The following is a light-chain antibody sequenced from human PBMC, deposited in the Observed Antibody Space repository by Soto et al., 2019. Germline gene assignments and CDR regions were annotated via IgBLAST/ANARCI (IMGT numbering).Light chain of an antibody. CDR2: EAS. CDR3: QQYVSYPRA. CDR1: RIISSW. V-gene: IGKV1-5*03. J-gene: IGKJ1*01. Sequence: IRLTHLPAPLPCSEGDRLTFPCRARRIISSWLAWYQQKPGKAPRLLIYEASTRNSGIPARFSGSGSGTEFTLTISSLQPDDFATYYCQQYVSYPRAFGQGTKVDIK.